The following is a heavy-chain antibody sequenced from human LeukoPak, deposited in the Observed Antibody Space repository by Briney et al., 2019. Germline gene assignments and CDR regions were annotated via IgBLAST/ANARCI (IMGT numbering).Heavy chain of an antibody. J-gene: IGHJ4*02. CDR3: ARGGWDWTDFDY. CDR2: IYTSGST. CDR1: GGSISSYY. V-gene: IGHV4-4*07. Sequence: SETLSLTCTVSGGSISSYYWSWIRQPAGKGLEWIGRIYTSGSTNYNPTLKSRVTMSVDTSKNQFSLKLSSVTAADTAVYYCARGGWDWTDFDYWGQGTLVTVSS. D-gene: IGHD1-26*01.